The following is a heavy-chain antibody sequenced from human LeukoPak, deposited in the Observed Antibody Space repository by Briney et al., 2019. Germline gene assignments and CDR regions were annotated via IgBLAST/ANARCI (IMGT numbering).Heavy chain of an antibody. V-gene: IGHV1-2*02. CDR2: INPNSGGT. CDR3: ARDLVYDSSGYPSGDY. Sequence: ASVKVSCKASGYTFTGYYMHWVRQAPGQGLEWMGWINPNSGGTNYAQKLQGRVTMTTDTSTSTAYMELRSLRSDDTAVYYCARDLVYDSSGYPSGDYWGQGTLVTVSS. CDR1: GYTFTGYY. J-gene: IGHJ4*02. D-gene: IGHD3-22*01.